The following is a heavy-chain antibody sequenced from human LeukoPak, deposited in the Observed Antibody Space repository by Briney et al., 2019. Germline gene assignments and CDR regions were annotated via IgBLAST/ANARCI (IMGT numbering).Heavy chain of an antibody. CDR2: IYQSGST. CDR3: VRDKAGSFYGSGAYAHYYNGMDV. Sequence: SETLSLTCSVSNYSINNGFYWGWIRQSPGKGPEWIGSIYQSGSTYYNPSLQSRVTISVDTANNQLSLRLTSVTAADTAVYYCVRDKAGSFYGSGAYAHYYNGMDVWGQGTAVTVS. V-gene: IGHV4-38-2*02. D-gene: IGHD3-10*01. CDR1: NYSINNGFY. J-gene: IGHJ6*02.